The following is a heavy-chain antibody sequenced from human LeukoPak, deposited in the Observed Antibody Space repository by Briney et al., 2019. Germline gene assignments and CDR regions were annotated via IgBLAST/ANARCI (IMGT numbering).Heavy chain of an antibody. Sequence: SSVKVSCKASGGTFSSYAISWVRQAPGQGLEWMGRIIPIFGTANYAQKFQGRVTMTEDTSTDTAYMELSSLRSEDTAVYYCATDGPLGDWNDSEGVGYWGQGTLVTVSS. V-gene: IGHV1-69*06. CDR3: ATDGPLGDWNDSEGVGY. J-gene: IGHJ4*02. CDR1: GGTFSSYA. CDR2: IIPIFGTA. D-gene: IGHD1-1*01.